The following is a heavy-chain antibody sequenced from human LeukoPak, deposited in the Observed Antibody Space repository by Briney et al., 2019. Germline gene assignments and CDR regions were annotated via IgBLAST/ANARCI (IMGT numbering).Heavy chain of an antibody. CDR1: GGSISSGSYY. CDR3: ARNDEYYYDSSGYYRTYYFDY. D-gene: IGHD3-22*01. Sequence: SETLSLTCTVSGGSISSGSYYWSWIRQPAGKGLEWIGRIYTSGSTNYNPSLKSRVTISVDTSKNQFSLKLSSVTAADTAVYYCARNDEYYYDSSGYYRTYYFDYWGQGTLVTVSS. CDR2: IYTSGST. V-gene: IGHV4-61*02. J-gene: IGHJ4*02.